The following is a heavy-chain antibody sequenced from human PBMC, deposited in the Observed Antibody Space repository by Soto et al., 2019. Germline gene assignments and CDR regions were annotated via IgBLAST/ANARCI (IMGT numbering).Heavy chain of an antibody. V-gene: IGHV3-23*01. CDR2: ISGSGGST. Sequence: PGGSLRLSCAASGFAFSRYAMSWVRQAPRKGLEWVSAISGSGGSTYYADAVKGRFTISRDNSKNTLYLQMNSLRAEATAVYYCAKDHIGDDFYDSSGYYPNWFDPCGQGTLVTVSA. CDR3: AKDHIGDDFYDSSGYYPNWFDP. CDR1: GFAFSRYA. D-gene: IGHD3-22*01. J-gene: IGHJ5*02.